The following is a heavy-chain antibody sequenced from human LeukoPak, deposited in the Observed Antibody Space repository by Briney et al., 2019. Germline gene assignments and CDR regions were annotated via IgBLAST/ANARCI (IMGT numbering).Heavy chain of an antibody. J-gene: IGHJ4*02. D-gene: IGHD2-2*01. CDR1: GYTFTGYY. CDR3: ARDTRGYCSSTSCLYSFDY. V-gene: IGHV1-2*02. Sequence: ASVKVSCKASGYTFTGYYMHWVRQAPGQGLEGMGWINPNSGGTNYAQKFQGRVAMTRDTSISTAYMELRRLRSDDTAVYYCARDTRGYCSSTSCLYSFDYWGQGTLVTVSS. CDR2: INPNSGGT.